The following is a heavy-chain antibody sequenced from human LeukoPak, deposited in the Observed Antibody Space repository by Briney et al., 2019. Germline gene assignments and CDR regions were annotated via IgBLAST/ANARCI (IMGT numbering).Heavy chain of an antibody. CDR2: MNPNSGAS. V-gene: IGHV1-8*01. Sequence: ASVKVSCKASGYTFTSYDINWVRQATGQGLEWMGWMNPNSGASGCAQKFQGRVTLTRDTSTSTAYMEVSSLRFEDTAVYYCANIPGTVAGRGTWGQGTRVTVSS. CDR3: ANIPGTVAGRGT. D-gene: IGHD6-19*01. J-gene: IGHJ5*02. CDR1: GYTFTSYD.